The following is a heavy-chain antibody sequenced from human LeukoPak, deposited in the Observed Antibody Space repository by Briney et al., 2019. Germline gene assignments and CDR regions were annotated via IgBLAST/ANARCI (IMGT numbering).Heavy chain of an antibody. D-gene: IGHD3-10*01. CDR3: ARSVGYGSGSYYPVHYYYYMDV. CDR2: MNPNSGNT. CDR1: GYTFTSYD. J-gene: IGHJ6*03. Sequence: GASVKVSCKASGYTFTSYDINWVRQATGQGLEWMGWMNPNSGNTGYAQKFQGRVTMTRNTSISTAYMELSSLRSEDTAVYYCARSVGYGSGSYYPVHYYYYMDVWGKGTTVTVSS. V-gene: IGHV1-8*01.